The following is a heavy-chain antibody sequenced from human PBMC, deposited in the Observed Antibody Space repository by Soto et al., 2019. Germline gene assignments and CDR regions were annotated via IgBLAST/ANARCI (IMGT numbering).Heavy chain of an antibody. CDR3: ARERSAAGTGWFDP. CDR1: GYTFTSYD. Sequence: QVQLVQSGAEVKKPGASVKVSCKASGYTFTSYDINWVRQAAGQGLEWMGWMNPNSGNTGYAQKFQARDTMTRNTCISTTYMELSRLRSEDTAVYDCARERSAAGTGWFDPWGQGTLVTVSS. V-gene: IGHV1-8*01. D-gene: IGHD6-13*01. J-gene: IGHJ5*02. CDR2: MNPNSGNT.